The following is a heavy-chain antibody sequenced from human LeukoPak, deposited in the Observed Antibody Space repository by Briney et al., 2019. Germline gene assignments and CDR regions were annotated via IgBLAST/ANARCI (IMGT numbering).Heavy chain of an antibody. V-gene: IGHV3-21*01. CDR3: ARPRSYSSGHLDY. D-gene: IGHD6-19*01. Sequence: GGSLRLSCAASGFTFSDYSINWVRQAPGKGLEWVSSTSSTSYYMYYADSVKGRFTVSRDNARNSLYLQMNSLRAEDTAVYYCARPRSYSSGHLDYWGQGTLVTVSS. J-gene: IGHJ4*02. CDR1: GFTFSDYS. CDR2: TSSTSYYM.